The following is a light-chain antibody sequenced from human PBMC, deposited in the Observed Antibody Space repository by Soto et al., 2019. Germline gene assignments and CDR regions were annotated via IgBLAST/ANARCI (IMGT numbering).Light chain of an antibody. V-gene: IGLV2-8*01. J-gene: IGLJ2*01. CDR1: SSDVGVYNY. CDR3: SSYAGSNVV. CDR2: EVS. Sequence: QSALTQPPSASGSPGQSVTISCTGTSSDVGVYNYVSWYQQHPGKAPKLMIYEVSKWPSGVPDRFSGSKSGNTASLTVSGLQAEDEADYYCSSYAGSNVVFGGGTKLTVL.